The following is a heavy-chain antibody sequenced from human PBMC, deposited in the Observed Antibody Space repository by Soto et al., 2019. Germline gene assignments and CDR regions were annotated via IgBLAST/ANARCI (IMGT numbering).Heavy chain of an antibody. J-gene: IGHJ4*02. CDR2: IYYSGRT. Sequence: SETLSLTCTVSGGSISSGGYYWSWIRQHPGKGLEWIGYIYYSGRTYYNPSLQSRVVISVDTSKNQFSLKLSSVTAADTAVYYCASRYGSGKYYFDFWGQGTPVTVSS. CDR1: GGSISSGGYY. CDR3: ASRYGSGKYYFDF. V-gene: IGHV4-31*03. D-gene: IGHD3-10*01.